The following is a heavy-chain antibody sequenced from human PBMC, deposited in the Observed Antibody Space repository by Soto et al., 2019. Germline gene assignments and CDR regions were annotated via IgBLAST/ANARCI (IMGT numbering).Heavy chain of an antibody. J-gene: IGHJ3*02. CDR3: ARGVESITMVRGGFGPSFDI. CDR2: MNPNSGNT. D-gene: IGHD3-10*01. V-gene: IGHV1-8*01. CDR1: GYTFTSYD. Sequence: QVQLVQSGAEVKKPGASVKVSCKASGYTFTSYDINWVRQATGQGLEWMGWMNPNSGNTGYAQKFQGRVTMTRNTSISTAYMELSSLRSEDTAVYYCARGVESITMVRGGFGPSFDIWGQGTMVTVSS.